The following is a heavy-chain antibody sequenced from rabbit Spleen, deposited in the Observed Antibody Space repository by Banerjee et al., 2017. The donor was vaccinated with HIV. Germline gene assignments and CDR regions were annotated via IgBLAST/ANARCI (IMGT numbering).Heavy chain of an antibody. CDR2: INSFTGRP. CDR3: ARDTGSGDYIDVYFDL. D-gene: IGHD1-1*01. J-gene: IGHJ4*01. Sequence: EQLEESGGGLVKPEGSLTLTCKASGVSLNDKDVMCWVRQAPGKGLEWIASINSFTGRPVYATWAKGRFTVSKTSSTTVTLQMTSLTVADTATYFCARDTGSGDYIDVYFDLWGQGTLVTVS. V-gene: IGHV1S45*01. CDR1: GVSLNDKDV.